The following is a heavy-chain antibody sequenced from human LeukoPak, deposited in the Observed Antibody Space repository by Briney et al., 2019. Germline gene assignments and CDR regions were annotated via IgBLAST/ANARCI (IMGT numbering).Heavy chain of an antibody. CDR3: ARSGRGVDSFYFYMDV. D-gene: IGHD3-10*01. Sequence: QAGGSLRLSCAASGFTFSQYWMSWVRQAPGKGLEWVANIKHDGSEKQDGSEKNYVDSVKGRFTISRDNAKNSLYLQMNGLRAEDTAVYYCARSGRGVDSFYFYMDVWGKGTTVTVSS. CDR2: IKHDGSEKQDGSEK. J-gene: IGHJ6*03. V-gene: IGHV3-7*01. CDR1: GFTFSQYW.